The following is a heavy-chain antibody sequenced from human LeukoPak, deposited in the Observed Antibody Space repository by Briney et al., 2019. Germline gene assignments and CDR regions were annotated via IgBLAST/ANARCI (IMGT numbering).Heavy chain of an antibody. V-gene: IGHV3-11*04. J-gene: IGHJ4*02. CDR2: ISSSGSTI. CDR3: ARDPSANWNYFDY. Sequence: GGSLRLSCAASGFTFSDYYMSWIRQAPGKGLEWVSYISSSGSTIYYADSVKGRFTISRDNAKNSLYLQMNSLRAEDTAIYYCARDPSANWNYFDYWGQGTLVTVSS. CDR1: GFTFSDYY. D-gene: IGHD1-1*01.